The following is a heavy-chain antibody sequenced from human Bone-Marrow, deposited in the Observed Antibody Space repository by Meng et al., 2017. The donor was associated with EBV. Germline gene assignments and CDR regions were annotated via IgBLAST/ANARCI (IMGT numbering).Heavy chain of an antibody. CDR3: ASESGRGFTPDY. V-gene: IGHV1-69*01. D-gene: IGHD3-10*01. Sequence: VKVVQSGPGVKKLGSSGKVSGKPTGATLRSDGNSWWRQAPGQGLEWMGGLIPLSDAPHYAQKFQGRVTITADESTSTHYLDLSGLRAEDTAVYYCASESGRGFTPDYWGQGTLVTVAS. CDR1: GATLRSDG. CDR2: LIPLSDAP. J-gene: IGHJ4*02.